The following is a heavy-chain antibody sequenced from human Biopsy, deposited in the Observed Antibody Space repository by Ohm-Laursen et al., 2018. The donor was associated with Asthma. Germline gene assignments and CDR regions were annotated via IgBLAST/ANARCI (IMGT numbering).Heavy chain of an antibody. V-gene: IGHV3-30*03. CDR1: GFTFSTYG. CDR3: VRWRSGYPDHYSDF. J-gene: IGHJ4*02. D-gene: IGHD2-21*01. CDR2: ISSDVRE. Sequence: SLRLSCAAPGFTFSTYGMHRVRQAPGKGLEWVALISSDVREWYADSVKGRFTISRDNSKNTLDLQMNSLRGDDTAVYYCVRWRSGYPDHYSDFWGLGTLVTVSS.